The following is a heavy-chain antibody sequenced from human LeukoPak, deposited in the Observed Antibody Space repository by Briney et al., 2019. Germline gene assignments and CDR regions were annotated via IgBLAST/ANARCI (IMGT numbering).Heavy chain of an antibody. V-gene: IGHV1-69*06. Sequence: ASVKVSCKASGGTFSSYSISWVRQAPGQGLEWMGGIVPVFGTAIYAQKFQGRVTITADKSTSTAYMELSSVRSEDTAMYFCARAGIVSSDDVFDIWGRGTLVTVSS. D-gene: IGHD1-26*01. CDR3: ARAGIVSSDDVFDI. CDR2: IVPVFGTA. CDR1: GGTFSSYS. J-gene: IGHJ3*02.